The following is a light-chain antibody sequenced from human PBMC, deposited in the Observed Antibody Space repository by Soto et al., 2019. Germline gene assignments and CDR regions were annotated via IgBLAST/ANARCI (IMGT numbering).Light chain of an antibody. Sequence: EIVLTQSLGTLSLSPGERATLSCGASQSISSSYLAWYQKKPGQAPRLLIYGPANRATGIPDRFSASGSGTDFTLTISGLEPEDSAVYYCQQYTDSPLTFGGGTKVEIK. CDR3: QQYTDSPLT. CDR1: QSISSSY. V-gene: IGKV3-20*01. J-gene: IGKJ4*01. CDR2: GPA.